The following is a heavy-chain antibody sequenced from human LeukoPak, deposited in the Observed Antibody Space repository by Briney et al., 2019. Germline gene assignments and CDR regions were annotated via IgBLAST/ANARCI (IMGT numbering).Heavy chain of an antibody. CDR2: ISGSGGST. V-gene: IGHV3-23*01. CDR3: AKAMGIAVAGDFDC. CDR1: GFTFSSYA. D-gene: IGHD6-19*01. Sequence: GGSLRLSCAASGFTFSSYAMSCVRQAPGKGLEWVSAISGSGGSTYYADSVKGRFTISRDNSKNTLYLQMNSLRAEDTAVYYCAKAMGIAVAGDFDCWGQGTLVTVSS. J-gene: IGHJ4*02.